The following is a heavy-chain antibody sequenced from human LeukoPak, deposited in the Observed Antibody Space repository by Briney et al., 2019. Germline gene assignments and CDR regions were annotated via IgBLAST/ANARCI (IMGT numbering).Heavy chain of an antibody. CDR1: GFTFNDAW. CDR3: ASLFGRAWTYYSYMDV. V-gene: IGHV3-15*05. Sequence: GGSLRLSCAASGFTFNDAWMSWVRQAPGKGLEWVGRIKSKPDGETTDYAAPVKGRFTISRDDSKNTVFLQMNSLRVEDTAVYHCASLFGRAWTYYSYMDVRGRGTTVAVSS. D-gene: IGHD3-10*01. CDR2: IKSKPDGETT. J-gene: IGHJ6*03.